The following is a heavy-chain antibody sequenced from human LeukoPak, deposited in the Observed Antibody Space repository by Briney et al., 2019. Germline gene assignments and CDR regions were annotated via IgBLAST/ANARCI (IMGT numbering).Heavy chain of an antibody. V-gene: IGHV4-4*07. D-gene: IGHD6-6*01. J-gene: IGHJ6*03. CDR1: GGSISRYY. CDR2: IYTSGST. CDR3: ARIGSSSATHYYYYYMDV. Sequence: PSETLSLTCTVAGGSISRYYWSWIRQPAGKGLEWIGRIYTSGSTNYNPSLKSRVTMSADTSKDQFSLKLSSVTAAHTAVYYCARIGSSSATHYYYYYMDVWGKGTTVTVSS.